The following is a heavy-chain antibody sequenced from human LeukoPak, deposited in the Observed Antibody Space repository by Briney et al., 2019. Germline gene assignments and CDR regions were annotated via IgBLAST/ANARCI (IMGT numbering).Heavy chain of an antibody. CDR1: GGTFSSYA. CDR3: TIEGVAGTFGGYYYYGMDV. Sequence: ASVKVSCKASGGTFSSYAISWVRQAPGQGLEWMGGIIPIFGTANYAQKFQGRVTITADESTSTAYMELSSLRSEDTAVYYCTIEGVAGTFGGYYYYGMDVWGQGTTVTVSS. V-gene: IGHV1-69*01. D-gene: IGHD6-19*01. J-gene: IGHJ6*02. CDR2: IIPIFGTA.